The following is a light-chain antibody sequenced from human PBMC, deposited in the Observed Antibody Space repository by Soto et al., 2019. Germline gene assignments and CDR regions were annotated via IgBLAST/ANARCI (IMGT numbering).Light chain of an antibody. Sequence: DIVLTQSPGTLSLSPGERATLSCRASQTISDNHLAWYQQKPGQSPRLLISAASVRAPGVPDRFSGSGSAKYFTLPISRLEPEDFAIYYCQQYGSSPEISFGPGTKVDIK. CDR3: QQYGSSPEIS. V-gene: IGKV3-20*01. CDR1: QTISDNH. CDR2: AAS. J-gene: IGKJ3*01.